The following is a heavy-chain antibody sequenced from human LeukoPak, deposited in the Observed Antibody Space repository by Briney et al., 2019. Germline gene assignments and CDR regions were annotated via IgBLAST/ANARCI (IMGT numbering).Heavy chain of an antibody. CDR2: IYFTGTT. CDR3: ARKGSCSSGSCYLDY. V-gene: IGHV4-38-2*01. D-gene: IGHD2-15*01. CDR1: GYSISSGYY. J-gene: IGHJ4*02. Sequence: PSETLSLTCAVSGYSISSGYYWGWIRQPPGKGLEWIGSIYFTGTTYYNPSLKSRVTTSLDTSKNQFSLNLSSVTAADTAVYYCARKGSCSSGSCYLDYWGQGTLVTVSS.